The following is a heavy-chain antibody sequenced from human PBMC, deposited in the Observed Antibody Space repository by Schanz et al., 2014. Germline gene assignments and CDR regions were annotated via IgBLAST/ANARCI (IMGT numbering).Heavy chain of an antibody. V-gene: IGHV3-53*01. CDR2: IYSDGRT. CDR3: AKIRYDSSGYYLPYYGMDV. CDR1: GFTVSSNY. D-gene: IGHD3-22*01. J-gene: IGHJ6*02. Sequence: EVQLVESGGGLIQPGGSLRLSCVASGFTVSSNYMSWVRQAPGKGLEWVSVIYSDGRTYYGDSVKGRFTISRDNSKNTLYLQMNSLRAEDTAVYYCAKIRYDSSGYYLPYYGMDVWGQGTTVIVSS.